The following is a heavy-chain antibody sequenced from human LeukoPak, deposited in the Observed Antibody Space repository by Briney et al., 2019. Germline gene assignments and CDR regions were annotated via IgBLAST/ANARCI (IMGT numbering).Heavy chain of an antibody. CDR1: RGTFSSYA. J-gene: IGHJ3*02. D-gene: IGHD5-24*01. Sequence: SVKVSCKASRGTFSSYAISWVRHAPGQGLEWKGWIIPIFGTANYAQKLQGRVTITADESTSTAYMELSSLKSEDTAVYYCARAKMATIRDDAFDIWGQGTMVTVSS. CDR2: IIPIFGTA. CDR3: ARAKMATIRDDAFDI. V-gene: IGHV1-69*01.